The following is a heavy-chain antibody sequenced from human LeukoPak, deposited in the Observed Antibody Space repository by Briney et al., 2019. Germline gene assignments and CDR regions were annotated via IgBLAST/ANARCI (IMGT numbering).Heavy chain of an antibody. CDR1: GGTFSSYA. CDR3: ARDPGYYDSSGYHY. D-gene: IGHD3-22*01. J-gene: IGHJ4*02. V-gene: IGHV1-69*05. CDR2: IIPIFGTA. Sequence: SVTVSCKASGGTFSSYAISWVRQAPGQGLEWMGGIIPIFGTANYAQKFQGRVTITTDESTSTAYMELSSLRSEDTAVYYCARDPGYYDSSGYHYWGQGTLVTVSS.